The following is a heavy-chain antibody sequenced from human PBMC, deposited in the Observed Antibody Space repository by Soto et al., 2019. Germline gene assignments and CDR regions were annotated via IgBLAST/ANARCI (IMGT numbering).Heavy chain of an antibody. J-gene: IGHJ4*02. CDR1: GFTFSTHA. CDR3: ARDQTGITTTGGGRIDH. D-gene: IGHD1-20*01. V-gene: IGHV3-30-3*01. CDR2: VSFDGSNK. Sequence: QVQLVESGGGVVQPGRSVRLSCAASGFTFSTHAMHWVRQAPGKGLECVAIVSFDGSNKYYADSVKGRFTISRDNSKHTLYLQMSGLTPEDTAVYYCARDQTGITTTGGGRIDHWGQGTLVTVSS.